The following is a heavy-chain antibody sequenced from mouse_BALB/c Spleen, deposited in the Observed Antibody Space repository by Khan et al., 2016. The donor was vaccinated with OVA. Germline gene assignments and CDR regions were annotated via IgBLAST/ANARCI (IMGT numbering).Heavy chain of an antibody. V-gene: IGHV3-2*02. J-gene: IGHJ4*01. D-gene: IGHD2-3*01. CDR3: ARDGSRYNYAMDY. CDR1: GYSTTSDYA. Sequence: EVQLLESGPGLVKPSQSLSLTCTGTGYSTTSDYAWNWIRQFPGNKLEWMGYISYSGSTNYNPALKSRISITRDTSKNQFFLQLNSVTTEDTATYYCARDGSRYNYAMDYWGQGTSVTVSS. CDR2: ISYSGST.